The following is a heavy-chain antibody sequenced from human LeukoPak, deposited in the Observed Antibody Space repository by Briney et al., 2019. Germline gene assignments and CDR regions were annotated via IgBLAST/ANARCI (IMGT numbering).Heavy chain of an antibody. D-gene: IGHD4-17*01. CDR2: ISTSSRTI. CDR3: ARDSYGDYVFDH. Sequence: GESLRLSCSASGFTFTSYSMSWVRQAPGKGLEWVSYISTSSRTIYYADSVKGRFTISRDNAKNSLYLQMDSLRDEDTAVYYCARDSYGDYVFDHWGQGSLVTVSS. J-gene: IGHJ4*02. V-gene: IGHV3-48*02. CDR1: GFTFTSYS.